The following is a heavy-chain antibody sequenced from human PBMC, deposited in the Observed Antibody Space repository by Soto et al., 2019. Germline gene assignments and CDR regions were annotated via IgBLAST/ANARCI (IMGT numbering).Heavy chain of an antibody. Sequence: EVQLVESGGGLVQPGRSLRLSCTASGFTFGDYAMSWFRQAPGKGLEWVGFIRSKAYGGTTEYAASVKGRFTISRDDSKSIAYLQKNRLKTEYTAVYYCARISWRISLYDTAMRACDYCGQGTLVTVSS. CDR2: IRSKAYGGTT. CDR1: GFTFGDYA. CDR3: ARISWRISLYDTAMRACDY. J-gene: IGHJ4*02. D-gene: IGHD5-18*01. V-gene: IGHV3-49*03.